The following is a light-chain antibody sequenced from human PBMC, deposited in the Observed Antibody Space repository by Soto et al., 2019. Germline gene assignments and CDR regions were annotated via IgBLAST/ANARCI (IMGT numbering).Light chain of an antibody. V-gene: IGLV2-14*01. CDR2: EVS. CDR3: SSYTASGTPV. J-gene: IGLJ3*02. CDR1: SSDVGGYNY. Sequence: QSALTQPASVSGSPGQSITISCTGTSSDVGGYNYLSWHQQHPGKAPKVMIYEVSNRPSGVSNRFSGSKSGNTASLTISGLQAEDEAEYFCSSYTASGTPVFGGGTKLTVL.